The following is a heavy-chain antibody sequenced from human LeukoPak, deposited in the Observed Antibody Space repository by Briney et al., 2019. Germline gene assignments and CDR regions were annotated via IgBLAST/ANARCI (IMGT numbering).Heavy chain of an antibody. CDR2: ISGSDGST. V-gene: IGHV3-23*01. J-gene: IGHJ4*02. Sequence: GGSLRLSCAASGFTFSSYAMAWVRQAPGKGLEWVSGISGSDGSTHYADSVKGRFTISRDNSKNTLYLQMNSLRVQDTAVYYCAKGLGAAGGKFDCWGQGTLVTVSS. CDR1: GFTFSSYA. D-gene: IGHD6-13*01. CDR3: AKGLGAAGGKFDC.